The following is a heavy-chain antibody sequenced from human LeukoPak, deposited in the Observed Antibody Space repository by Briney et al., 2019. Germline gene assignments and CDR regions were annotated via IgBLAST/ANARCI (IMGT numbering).Heavy chain of an antibody. J-gene: IGHJ6*03. CDR2: ILHSGYT. Sequence: SETLSLTCTVSGGSLGRSNTYWGWIRQTPGKGLEWLGTILHSGYTYNNPSLKSRVTMSVDSSKNQFSLSLSSVTAADTAVYFCAGHRGDGGYHYMDVWGKGTTVIVSS. D-gene: IGHD2-21*01. CDR1: GGSLGRSNTY. CDR3: AGHRGDGGYHYMDV. V-gene: IGHV4-39*01.